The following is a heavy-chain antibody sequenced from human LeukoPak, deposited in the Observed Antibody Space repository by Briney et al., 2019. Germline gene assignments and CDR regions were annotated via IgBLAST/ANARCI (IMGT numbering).Heavy chain of an antibody. CDR1: GFTFTNYA. J-gene: IGHJ4*02. D-gene: IGHD3-10*01. CDR2: ISGSGGST. V-gene: IGHV3-23*01. CDR3: AKAGKWDY. Sequence: GGSLRLSCEASGFTFTNYAMAWVRQAPGKGLEWVSAISGSGGSTYYADSVKGRFTISRDNSKNTLYLQMNSLRAEDTAVYYCAKAGKWDYWGQGTLVTVSS.